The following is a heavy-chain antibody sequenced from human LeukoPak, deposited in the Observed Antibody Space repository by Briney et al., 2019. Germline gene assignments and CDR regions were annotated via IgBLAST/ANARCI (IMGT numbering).Heavy chain of an antibody. J-gene: IGHJ4*02. CDR3: ARLDYDFWSGYMN. D-gene: IGHD3-3*01. V-gene: IGHV1-69*05. Sequence: RASVKVSCKASGGTFSSYAISWVRQAPGQGLEWMGGIIPIFGTANYAQKFQGRVTITTDESMSTAYMELSSLRSEDTAVYYCARLDYDFWSGYMNWGQGTLVTVSS. CDR2: IIPIFGTA. CDR1: GGTFSSYA.